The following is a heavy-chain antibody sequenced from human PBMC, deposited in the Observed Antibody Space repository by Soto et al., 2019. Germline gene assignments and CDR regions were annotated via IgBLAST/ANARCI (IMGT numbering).Heavy chain of an antibody. CDR3: ATTGMGITLYYYYHGMDV. CDR2: MFYGGST. Sequence: EVQLVESGGGLVQPGGSLRLSCAASGFTVSTHYMTWVRQAPGKGLEWVSVMFYGGSTYYADSVKGRFTISRDDSENTLDLQMKSLRAEDTAVYYCATTGMGITLYYYYHGMDVWGQGTTVTVSS. CDR1: GFTVSTHY. J-gene: IGHJ6*02. D-gene: IGHD3-10*01. V-gene: IGHV3-66*01.